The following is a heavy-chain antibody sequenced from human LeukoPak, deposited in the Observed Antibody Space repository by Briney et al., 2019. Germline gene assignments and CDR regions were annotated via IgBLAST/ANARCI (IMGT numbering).Heavy chain of an antibody. CDR2: IYYSGNT. CDR3: AREPVYCSSTSCPGKVDP. V-gene: IGHV4-39*07. J-gene: IGHJ5*02. D-gene: IGHD2-2*01. Sequence: PSETLSLTCTVFGGSISSNNYFWGWIRQPPGKGLEWIGTIYYSGNTYYNPSLMSRVTISLDTSKNQFSLKLSSVTAADTAVYYCAREPVYCSSTSCPGKVDPWGQGTLVTVSS. CDR1: GGSISSNNYF.